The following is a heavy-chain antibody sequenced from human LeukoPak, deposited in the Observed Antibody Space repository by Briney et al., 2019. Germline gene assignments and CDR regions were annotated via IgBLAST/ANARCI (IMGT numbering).Heavy chain of an antibody. Sequence: ASVKVSCKASGYTFTGHYMHWVRQAPGQGLEWVGWINPDSGVTNYAQNSQGRVTMTRDTSISTAYMELSRLRSDDTAVYYCARGSVTSDYWGQGTLVTVSS. CDR1: GYTFTGHY. CDR2: INPDSGVT. J-gene: IGHJ4*02. V-gene: IGHV1-2*02. D-gene: IGHD2-21*02. CDR3: ARGSVTSDY.